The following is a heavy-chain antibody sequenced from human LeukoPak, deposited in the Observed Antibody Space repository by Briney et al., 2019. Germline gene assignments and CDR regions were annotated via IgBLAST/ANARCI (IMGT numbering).Heavy chain of an antibody. V-gene: IGHV4-30-4*01. Sequence: PSETLSLTRTVSGGSISSGDHYWSWIRQPPGKGLEWIGYIYYSGNTYYNPSLKSRVTILVDTSKNQFSLKLSSVTAADTAVYYCVTSGYSSGWYGVVEFWGQGTLATVSS. D-gene: IGHD6-19*01. CDR1: GGSISSGDHY. CDR2: IYYSGNT. J-gene: IGHJ4*02. CDR3: VTSGYSSGWYGVVEF.